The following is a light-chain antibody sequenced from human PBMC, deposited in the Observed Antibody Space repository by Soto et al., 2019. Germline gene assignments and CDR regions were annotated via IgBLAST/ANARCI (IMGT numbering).Light chain of an antibody. CDR1: QSVSSSY. Sequence: IVLTRSTGTLYLSPWERANLSCRASQSVSSSYLAWYQQKPGQAPRLLIYGASSRATGIPDRFSGSGSGTDFTLTISRLEPEDFAVYYCQQYGRTFGQGTKVDIK. V-gene: IGKV3-20*01. J-gene: IGKJ1*01. CDR2: GAS. CDR3: QQYGRT.